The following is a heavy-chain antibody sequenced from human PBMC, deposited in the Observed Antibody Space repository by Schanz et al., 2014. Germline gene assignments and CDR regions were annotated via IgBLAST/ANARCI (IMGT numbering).Heavy chain of an antibody. J-gene: IGHJ6*02. D-gene: IGHD6-13*01. V-gene: IGHV1-2*06. CDR2: INPNSGGT. Sequence: QVQLVQSGSELKKPGASVKVSCKASGYTFTTYGISWVRQAPGQGLEWMGRINPNSGGTNYAQKFQGRVTMTWDTSTSPAYMELRRLRSDDTAIYYCARDGHSSNWRSYFFYGLDVWGQGTTVTVSS. CDR3: ARDGHSSNWRSYFFYGLDV. CDR1: GYTFTTYG.